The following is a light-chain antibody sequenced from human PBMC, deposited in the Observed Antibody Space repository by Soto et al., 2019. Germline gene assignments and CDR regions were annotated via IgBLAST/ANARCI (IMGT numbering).Light chain of an antibody. CDR1: SSDVGGYNF. V-gene: IGLV2-8*01. CDR2: EVT. Sequence: QSVLTQPPPASGSPGQSVTISCTGTSSDVGGYNFVSWYQQHPGKAPKLMIYEVTKRPSGVPDRFSGSKSGNTASLTVSGLQAEDEADYYCSSYAGNYSPAAVFGGGTKLTVL. CDR3: SSYAGNYSPAAV. J-gene: IGLJ2*01.